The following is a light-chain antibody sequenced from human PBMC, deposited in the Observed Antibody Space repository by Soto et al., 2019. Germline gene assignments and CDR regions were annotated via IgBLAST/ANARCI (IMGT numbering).Light chain of an antibody. J-gene: IGKJ1*01. CDR1: QSISSW. Sequence: DIQMTQSPSTLSASVGDRVTITCRASQSISSWLAWYQQKPGKAPKLLIYDASSLESWVPSRFSGSGSGTEFTLTISSLQPDDFATYYCQQYWTFGQGNKVEIK. CDR3: QQYWT. CDR2: DAS. V-gene: IGKV1-5*01.